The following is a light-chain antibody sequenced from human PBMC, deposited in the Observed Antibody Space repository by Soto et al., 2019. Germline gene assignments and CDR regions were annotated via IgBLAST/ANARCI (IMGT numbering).Light chain of an antibody. Sequence: AVRMTQSPSSFSASTGDRATISCRASQEISTYLAWYQQKPGKAPKLLIYGASTLHNEVPSRFSGSGSGTDFTLTIDCLQSDDFANYFCQQYYTFPYTFGQGT. V-gene: IGKV1-8*01. J-gene: IGKJ2*01. CDR1: QEISTY. CDR2: GAS. CDR3: QQYYTFPYT.